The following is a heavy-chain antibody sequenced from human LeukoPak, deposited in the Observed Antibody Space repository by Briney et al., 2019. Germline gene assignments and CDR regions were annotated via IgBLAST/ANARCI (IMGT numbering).Heavy chain of an antibody. D-gene: IGHD2-2*01. V-gene: IGHV3-53*01. J-gene: IGHJ6*03. CDR2: IYSGGST. CDR1: GFTVSSNY. Sequence: GGSLRLSCAAPGFTVSSNYMSWVRQAPGKGLEWVSVIYSGGSTYYADSVKGRFTISRDNSKNTLYLQMNSLRAEDTAVYYCARDREDIVVVPAASYYYYYYMDVWGKGTTVTISS. CDR3: ARDREDIVVVPAASYYYYYYMDV.